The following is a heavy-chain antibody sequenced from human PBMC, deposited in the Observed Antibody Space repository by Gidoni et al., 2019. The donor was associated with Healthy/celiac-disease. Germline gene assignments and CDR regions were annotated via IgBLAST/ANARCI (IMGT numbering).Heavy chain of an antibody. V-gene: IGHV1-69*04. Sequence: QVQLVQSGAEVKKPGSSVKVSCKASGGTFSSYAISWVRQAPGQGLEWMGRIIPILGIANYAQKFQGRVTITADKSTSTAYMELSSLRSEDTAVYYCARDRYDFWSGYRHYGMDVWGQGTTVTVSS. CDR3: ARDRYDFWSGYRHYGMDV. CDR2: IIPILGIA. D-gene: IGHD3-3*01. CDR1: GGTFSSYA. J-gene: IGHJ6*02.